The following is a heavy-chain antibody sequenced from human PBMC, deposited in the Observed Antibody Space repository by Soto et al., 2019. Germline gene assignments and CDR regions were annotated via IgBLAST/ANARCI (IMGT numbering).Heavy chain of an antibody. CDR3: ARGGQSNDIVVVPAAPRFDP. CDR1: GGSFSGYY. V-gene: IGHV4-34*01. D-gene: IGHD2-2*01. CDR2: INHSGST. J-gene: IGHJ5*02. Sequence: SETLSLTCAVYGGSFSGYYWSWIRQPPGKGLEWIGEINHSGSTNYNPSPKSRVTISVDTSKNQFSLKLSSVTAADTAVYYCARGGQSNDIVVVPAAPRFDPWGQGTLVTVSS.